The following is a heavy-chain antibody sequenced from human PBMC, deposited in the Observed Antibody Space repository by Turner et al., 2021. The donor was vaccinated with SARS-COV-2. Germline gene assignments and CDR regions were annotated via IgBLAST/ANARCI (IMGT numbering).Heavy chain of an antibody. CDR3: ARLMDTAMDYYGMDV. V-gene: IGHV4-39*01. CDR2: IYYGGST. D-gene: IGHD5-18*01. CDR1: GGSISGSCYY. J-gene: IGHJ6*02. Sequence: QLQLQAAGPGLVTPSETLSLTCIVSGGSISGSCYYWGCSRQPPGKGLECGGKIYYGGSTDYNPSLKSRVTISVDTSKNQFSLKLSAVTAADTAVYYCARLMDTAMDYYGMDVWGQGTTVTVSS.